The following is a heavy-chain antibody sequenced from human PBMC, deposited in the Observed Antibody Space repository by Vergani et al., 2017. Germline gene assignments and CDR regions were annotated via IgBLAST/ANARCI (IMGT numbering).Heavy chain of an antibody. CDR2: MNPNSGNT. CDR1: GYTFTGYY. V-gene: IGHV1-2*02. CDR3: ARDQQQLVLGWFDP. Sequence: QVQLVQSGAEVKKPGASVKVSCKASGYTFTGYYMHWVRQAPGQGLEWMGWMNPNSGNTNYAQKLQGRVTMTTDTSTSTAYMELRSLRSDDTAVYYCARDQQQLVLGWFDPWGQGTLVTVSS. D-gene: IGHD6-13*01. J-gene: IGHJ5*02.